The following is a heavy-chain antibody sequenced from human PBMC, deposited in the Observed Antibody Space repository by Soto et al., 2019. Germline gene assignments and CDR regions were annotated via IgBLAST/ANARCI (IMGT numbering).Heavy chain of an antibody. D-gene: IGHD2-2*01. CDR1: GGSPSRYY. CDR2: IYHSGST. J-gene: IGHJ5*02. V-gene: IGHV4-59*12. Sequence: ASENLSPPCTVSGGSPSRYYWSWIRQPPGKGLEWIGYIYHSGSTYYNPSPKSRVTISVDRSKNQFSLKLSSVTAADTAVYYCARVPDRWGQGTLVTVSS. CDR3: ARVPDR.